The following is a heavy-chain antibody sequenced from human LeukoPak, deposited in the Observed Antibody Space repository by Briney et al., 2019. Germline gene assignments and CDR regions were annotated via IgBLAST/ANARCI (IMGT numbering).Heavy chain of an antibody. CDR1: GFTFSSYG. Sequence: GGSLRLSCAASGFTFSSYGMHWVRQAPGKGLEWVAAIWYDGSNKYYADSVKGRFTISRDNSKNTLYLQMNSLRAEDTAVYYCARDSPRLFAFDIWGQGTMVTVSS. J-gene: IGHJ3*02. CDR2: IWYDGSNK. V-gene: IGHV3-33*01. CDR3: ARDSPRLFAFDI.